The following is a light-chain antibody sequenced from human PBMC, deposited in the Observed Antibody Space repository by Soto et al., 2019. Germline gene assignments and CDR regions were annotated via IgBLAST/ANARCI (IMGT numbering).Light chain of an antibody. Sequence: EIVLTQSPGTLSLSPGERATLSCRASQSVGDFLAWYQQKPGQAPRLLIYDASNRDTGVPARFSGSGSGTAFTLTISNLEPEDSAVYYCQQRSGWPPLTFGGGTKVAIK. CDR2: DAS. CDR3: QQRSGWPPLT. CDR1: QSVGDF. V-gene: IGKV3-11*01. J-gene: IGKJ4*01.